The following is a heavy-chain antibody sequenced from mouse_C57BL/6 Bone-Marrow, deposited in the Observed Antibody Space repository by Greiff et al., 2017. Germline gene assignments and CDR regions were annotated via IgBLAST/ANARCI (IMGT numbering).Heavy chain of an antibody. CDR3: ARHRDYYYGSSYVHAMDD. J-gene: IGHJ4*01. Sequence: QVQLKESGPGLVAPSQSLSITCTVSGFSLTSSGVHWVRQPPGKGLEWLVVIWSDGSTTYNSALKSRLSLSKDNSKSQVFLKMNSLQTDDTAMYYSARHRDYYYGSSYVHAMDDWGQGTSVTVSS. CDR1: GFSLTSSG. CDR2: IWSDGST. V-gene: IGHV2-6-1*01. D-gene: IGHD1-1*01.